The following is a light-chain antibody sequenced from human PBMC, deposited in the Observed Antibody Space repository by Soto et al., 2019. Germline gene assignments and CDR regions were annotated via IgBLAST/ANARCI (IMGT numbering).Light chain of an antibody. CDR2: AAS. CDR1: QGISNF. Sequence: DIQMTQSPSSLSASVGDRVSITCRASQGISNFLAWYQQKPGKVPKLLISAASTLQSGVPSRFSGSGSGTDFTLTISSLQPEDVATYYCQKYYSAPYTFGQGTKLEIK. J-gene: IGKJ2*01. V-gene: IGKV1-27*01. CDR3: QKYYSAPYT.